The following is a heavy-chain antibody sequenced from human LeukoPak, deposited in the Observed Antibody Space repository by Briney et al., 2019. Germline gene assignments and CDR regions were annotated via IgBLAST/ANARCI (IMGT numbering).Heavy chain of an antibody. J-gene: IGHJ3*01. Sequence: GGSLRLSCGAPGFSFSSYGMHWVRQAPGKGLEWLTVISYDGHTIYYADSVKGRFTISRDNSKNTLYLQMNSLRIEDTAAYYCAKDLSVVGAHDSFDVWGQGTMVTVSS. CDR2: ISYDGHTI. CDR3: AKDLSVVGAHDSFDV. D-gene: IGHD1-26*01. CDR1: GFSFSSYG. V-gene: IGHV3-30*18.